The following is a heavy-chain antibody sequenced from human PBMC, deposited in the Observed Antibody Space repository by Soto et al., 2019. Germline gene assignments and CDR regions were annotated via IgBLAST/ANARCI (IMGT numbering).Heavy chain of an antibody. Sequence: GGSLRLSCAASGFTFSSYEMNWVRQAPGKGLEWVSYISSSGSTIYYADSVKGRFTISRDNAQNSLYLQMNSLRAEDTAVYYCARNGYYYDSSGYYPLDYWGQGTLVTVSS. D-gene: IGHD3-22*01. CDR3: ARNGYYYDSSGYYPLDY. J-gene: IGHJ4*02. CDR1: GFTFSSYE. CDR2: ISSSGSTI. V-gene: IGHV3-48*03.